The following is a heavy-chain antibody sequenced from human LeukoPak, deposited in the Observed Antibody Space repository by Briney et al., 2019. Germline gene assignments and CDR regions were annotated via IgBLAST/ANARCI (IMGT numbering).Heavy chain of an antibody. Sequence: SETLSLTCTVSSGSIVGYSWTWIRQPAGKGLQWIGHFLSGGTTNYNPSLKSRVTISLDKSKNHVSLRLTSVTAADTAVYFCAMTQYTDVDLDDYYMDVWGKGSVVTVSS. J-gene: IGHJ6*03. CDR1: SGSIVGYS. CDR2: FLSGGTT. D-gene: IGHD3/OR15-3a*01. CDR3: AMTQYTDVDLDDYYMDV. V-gene: IGHV4-4*07.